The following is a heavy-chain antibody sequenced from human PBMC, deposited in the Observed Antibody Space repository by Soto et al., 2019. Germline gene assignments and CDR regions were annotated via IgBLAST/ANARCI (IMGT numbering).Heavy chain of an antibody. CDR1: VGSISISSYD. Sequence: SETLCLTCTVSVGSISISSYDWGWIRQPPGKGLEWIGSIYYSGSTYCNPSLKSRVTISVDTSKNQFSLKLSSVTAADTAVYYCARHLIAAAGPWGYWGQGTMVTVSS. CDR3: ARHLIAAAGPWGY. J-gene: IGHJ4*02. V-gene: IGHV4-39*01. CDR2: IYYSGST. D-gene: IGHD6-13*01.